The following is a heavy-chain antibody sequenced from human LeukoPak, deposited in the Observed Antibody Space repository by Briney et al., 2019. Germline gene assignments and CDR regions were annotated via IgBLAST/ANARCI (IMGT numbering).Heavy chain of an antibody. D-gene: IGHD6-19*01. V-gene: IGHV3-7*04. CDR1: GFIFSTYW. CDR3: ARHTSAVTGAGAY. J-gene: IGHJ4*02. CDR2: IKQDGSEK. Sequence: AGGSLRLSCAASGFIFSTYWMSWVRQAPGKGLEWVAKIKQDGSEKYYVDSVKGRFTISRDNAKNSLYLQMNSLRADDTAVYYCARHTSAVTGAGAYWGQGTLVTVSS.